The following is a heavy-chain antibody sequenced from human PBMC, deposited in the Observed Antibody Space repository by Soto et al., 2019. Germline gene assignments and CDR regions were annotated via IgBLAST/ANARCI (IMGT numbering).Heavy chain of an antibody. CDR3: ARVFSDSSSFFDP. CDR2: IYYSGST. Sequence: SETLSLTCTVSGGSISSGGYYWSWIRQHPGKGLEWIGYIYYSGSTYYNPSLRSRVTISVDTSKNQFSLKLSSVTAADTAVYYCARVFSDSSSFFDPWGQGTLVTVSS. D-gene: IGHD6-13*01. J-gene: IGHJ5*02. CDR1: GGSISSGGYY. V-gene: IGHV4-31*03.